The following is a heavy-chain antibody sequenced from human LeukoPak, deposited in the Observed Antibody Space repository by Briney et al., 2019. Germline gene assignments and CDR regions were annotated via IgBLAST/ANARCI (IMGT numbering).Heavy chain of an antibody. CDR1: GGSFSGYY. CDR2: INHSGST. Sequence: TSETLSLTCAVYGGSFSGYYWSWIRQPPGKGLEWIGEINHSGSTNYNPSLKSRVTISVDTSKNQFSLKLSSVTAADTAVYYCARGFGSGSYPSPLYDYWGREPWSPSPQ. D-gene: IGHD3-10*01. CDR3: ARGFGSGSYPSPLYDY. J-gene: IGHJ4*02. V-gene: IGHV4-34*01.